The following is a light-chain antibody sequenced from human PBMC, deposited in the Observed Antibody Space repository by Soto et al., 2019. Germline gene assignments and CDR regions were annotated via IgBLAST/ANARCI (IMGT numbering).Light chain of an antibody. CDR1: QSISIY. J-gene: IGKJ2*02. V-gene: IGKV1-39*01. CDR3: QQGYSNPRT. Sequence: DIQLTQSPSSLSASVGDRVTITCRASQSISIYLNWYQQIPGKAPKLLIYAASTLQSGVPSRFSGGGSGTDFTLTISSLQPEDFATYFCQQGYSNPRTFGQGTKLEI. CDR2: AAS.